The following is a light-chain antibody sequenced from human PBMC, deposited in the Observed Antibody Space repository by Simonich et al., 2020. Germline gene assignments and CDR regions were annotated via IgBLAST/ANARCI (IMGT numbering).Light chain of an antibody. CDR3: QAWDSSTAGV. V-gene: IGLV3-1*01. J-gene: IGLJ2*01. Sequence: SYELTQPPSVSVSPGQTASITCSGDKLGDKYACWYQQKPGQSPVLVIYQDSKGPSGIPERFSGSNSGNTATLTISGTQAMDEADYYCQAWDSSTAGVFGGGTKLTVL. CDR2: QDS. CDR1: KLGDKY.